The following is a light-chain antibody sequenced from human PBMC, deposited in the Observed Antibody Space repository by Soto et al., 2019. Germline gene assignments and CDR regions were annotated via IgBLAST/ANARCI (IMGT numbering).Light chain of an antibody. V-gene: IGKV3-20*01. CDR2: GAS. CDR3: QQYGSSPLT. CDR1: QSGRSSS. Sequence: DIVLTQSPGTLSLSPGERATLSCRASQSGRSSSLAWYQQRPGQAPRLHIYGASSRATDIPDRFSGSGSGKHCTLTISRLEPEEFAVYYCQQYGSSPLTFGGGTKVEIK. J-gene: IGKJ4*01.